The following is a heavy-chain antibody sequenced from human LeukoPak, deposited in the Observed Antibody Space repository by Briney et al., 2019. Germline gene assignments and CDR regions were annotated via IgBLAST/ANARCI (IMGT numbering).Heavy chain of an antibody. D-gene: IGHD3-22*01. Sequence: ASVKVSCKASGYTFTSYGISWVRQAPGQGLEWMGWISAYNGNTNYAQKLQGRVTMTTDTSTSTAYMELRSLRSDDTAVYYCARVKRSGDYYDSSGYSDGLDYFDHWGQGTLVTVSS. V-gene: IGHV1-18*01. CDR3: ARVKRSGDYYDSSGYSDGLDYFDH. J-gene: IGHJ4*02. CDR1: GYTFTSYG. CDR2: ISAYNGNT.